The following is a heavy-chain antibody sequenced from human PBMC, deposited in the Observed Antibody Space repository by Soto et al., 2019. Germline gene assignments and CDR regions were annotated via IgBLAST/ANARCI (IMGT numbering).Heavy chain of an antibody. CDR1: GFTVSSNY. CDR3: ARGIPSSSWYRAGDYFDY. D-gene: IGHD6-13*01. V-gene: IGHV3-53*01. CDR2: IYSGGST. J-gene: IGHJ4*02. Sequence: GGSLRLSCAASGFTVSSNYMSWVRQAPGKGLEWVSVIYSGGSTYYADSVKGRFPISRDNSKNTLYLQMNSLRAEDTAVYYCARGIPSSSWYRAGDYFDYWGQGTLVTVSS.